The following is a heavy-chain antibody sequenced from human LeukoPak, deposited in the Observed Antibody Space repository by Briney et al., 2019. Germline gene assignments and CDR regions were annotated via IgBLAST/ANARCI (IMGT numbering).Heavy chain of an antibody. CDR1: GGSLISTTYY. J-gene: IGHJ3*01. D-gene: IGHD3-16*02. V-gene: IGHV4-39*07. CDR3: ARAPRTGAWDMITFGGVIVHGDAFDF. CDR2: IYYSGST. Sequence: SKTLSLTCAVSGGSLISTTYYWGWIRQPPGKGLEWIGSIYYSGSTYYNPSLKSRVTVSVDMSKNQFSLQLSSVTAADTAVYYCARAPRTGAWDMITFGGVIVHGDAFDFWGQGTMATVSS.